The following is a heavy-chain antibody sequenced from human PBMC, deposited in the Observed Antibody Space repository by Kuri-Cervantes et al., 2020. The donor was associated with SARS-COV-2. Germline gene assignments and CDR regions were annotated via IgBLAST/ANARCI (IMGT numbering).Heavy chain of an antibody. CDR2: IYSGGST. D-gene: IGHD2-15*01. Sequence: GESLKISCAASGFTVSSNYMSWVRQAPGKGLEWVSVIYSGGSTYYADSVKGRFTISRDNSKNTLYLQMNSLRAEDTAVYYCARDRVVVVAATSPHYYGMDVWGQGTTVTVYS. CDR3: ARDRVVVVAATSPHYYGMDV. CDR1: GFTVSSNY. V-gene: IGHV3-53*01. J-gene: IGHJ6*02.